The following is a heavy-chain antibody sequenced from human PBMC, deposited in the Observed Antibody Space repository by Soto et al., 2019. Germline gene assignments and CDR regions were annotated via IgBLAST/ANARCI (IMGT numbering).Heavy chain of an antibody. CDR3: ATGYSYGYYFDY. CDR2: FDPEDGET. D-gene: IGHD5-18*01. V-gene: IGHV1-24*01. CDR1: GYTLTELS. J-gene: IGHJ4*02. Sequence: ASVKVSCKVSGYTLTELSMHWVRQAPGKGLEWMGGFDPEDGETIYAQKFQGRVTMTEDTSTDTAYMELSSLRSEDTAVYYCATGYSYGYYFDYWGQGTLVTSPQ.